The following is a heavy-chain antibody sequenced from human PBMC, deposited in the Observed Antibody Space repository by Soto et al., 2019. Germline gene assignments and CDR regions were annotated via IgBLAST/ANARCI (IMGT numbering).Heavy chain of an antibody. CDR3: AKDHDEDFGYDLDYFNH. CDR1: GFNFDDYA. D-gene: IGHD5-12*01. Sequence: EVQLVESGGDLVQPGRSLRLSCAASGFNFDDYAMHWVRQVPGKGLEWVSGISWEGGSIGYADSVKGRFTISRDNAKNSLYLAMNSLRSEDTALYYCAKDHDEDFGYDLDYFNHWGQGTLVTVSS. J-gene: IGHJ4*02. V-gene: IGHV3-9*01. CDR2: ISWEGGSI.